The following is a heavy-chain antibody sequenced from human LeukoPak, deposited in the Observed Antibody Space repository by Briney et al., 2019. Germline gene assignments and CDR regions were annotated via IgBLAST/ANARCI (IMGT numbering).Heavy chain of an antibody. D-gene: IGHD6-13*01. V-gene: IGHV4-59*01. CDR3: ARGYSSSSYYFDD. CDR1: GGSISSYY. J-gene: IGHJ4*02. CDR2: IYYSGST. Sequence: SETLSLTCTVSGGSISSYYWSWIRQPPGKGLEWIGYIYYSGSTNYNSSLKSRVTISVDTSKNQFSLNLTSVTAADTAVYYCARGYSSSSYYFDDWGQGALDTVSS.